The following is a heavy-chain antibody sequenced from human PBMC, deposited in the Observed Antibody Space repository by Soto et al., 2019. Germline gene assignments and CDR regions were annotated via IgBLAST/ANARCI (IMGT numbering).Heavy chain of an antibody. CDR1: GFTFSRYA. D-gene: IGHD1-26*01. V-gene: IGHV3-23*01. J-gene: IGHJ4*02. CDR3: ARRGSGSDYEY. Sequence: EVQLLESGGGLVQPGGSLRLSCAASGFTFSRYAMRWVRQAPGKGLEWVPAISGSGGSTYYADSVKGRFTISRDNSKNTLYLQMNSLRAEDTAVYYCARRGSGSDYEYWGQGTLVTVSS. CDR2: ISGSGGST.